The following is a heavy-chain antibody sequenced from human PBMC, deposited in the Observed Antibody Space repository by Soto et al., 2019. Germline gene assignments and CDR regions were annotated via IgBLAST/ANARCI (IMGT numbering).Heavy chain of an antibody. Sequence: QVQLVESGGGVVQPGRSLRLSCAASGFTFSSYGMHWVRQAPGKGLEWVAVIWYDGSNKYYADSVKGRFTISRDNSKNTLYLQMNSLRAEDTAVYYCARDTSNWGSGGFDYWGQGTLVTVSS. CDR2: IWYDGSNK. CDR1: GFTFSSYG. V-gene: IGHV3-33*01. J-gene: IGHJ4*02. CDR3: ARDTSNWGSGGFDY. D-gene: IGHD7-27*01.